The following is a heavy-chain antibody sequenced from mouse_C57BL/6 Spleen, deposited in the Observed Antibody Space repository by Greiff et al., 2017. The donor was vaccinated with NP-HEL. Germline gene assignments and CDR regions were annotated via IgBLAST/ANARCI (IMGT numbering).Heavy chain of an antibody. V-gene: IGHV5-17*01. CDR3: ARWTIPRYFDV. CDR2: ISSGSSTI. CDR1: GFTFSDYG. Sequence: EVKLVESGGGLVKPGGSLKLSCAASGFTFSDYGMHWVRQAPEKGLEWVAYISSGSSTIYYADTVKGRFTISRDNAKNTLFLQMTSLRSEDTAMYYCARWTIPRYFDVWGTGTTVTVSS. D-gene: IGHD1-1*02. J-gene: IGHJ1*03.